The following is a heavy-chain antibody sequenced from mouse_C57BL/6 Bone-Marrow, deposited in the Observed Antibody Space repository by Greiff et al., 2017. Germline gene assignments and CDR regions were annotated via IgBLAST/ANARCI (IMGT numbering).Heavy chain of an antibody. CDR1: GYAFSSSW. D-gene: IGHD2-2*01. CDR3: ARGGYDAWFAY. CDR2: IYPGDGDT. V-gene: IGHV1-82*01. J-gene: IGHJ3*01. Sequence: QVQLQQSGPELVKPGASVKISCKASGYAFSSSWMNWVQQRPGKGLEWIGRIYPGDGDTNYNGKFKGKATLTADKSSSTAYMKLSSLTSEDSAVYFCARGGYDAWFAYWGQGTLVTVSA.